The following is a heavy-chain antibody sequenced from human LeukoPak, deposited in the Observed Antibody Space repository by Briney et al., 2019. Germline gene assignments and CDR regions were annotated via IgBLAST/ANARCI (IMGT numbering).Heavy chain of an antibody. D-gene: IGHD3/OR15-3a*01. CDR3: ARGGPGLGLFDY. Sequence: PGGSLRLSCLASGFTFNTYTMNWVRQPPGKGLEWIGEINHSGITNYNPSLESRITMSVDTSKNQFSLKLSSVTAADTAVYYCARGGPGLGLFDYWGQGTLVTVSS. J-gene: IGHJ4*02. CDR2: INHSGIT. V-gene: IGHV4-34*10. CDR1: GFTFNTYT.